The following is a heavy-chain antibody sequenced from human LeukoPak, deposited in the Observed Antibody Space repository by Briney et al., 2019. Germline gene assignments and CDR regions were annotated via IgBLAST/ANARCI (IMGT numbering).Heavy chain of an antibody. J-gene: IGHJ6*03. CDR1: GGSISSDY. D-gene: IGHD3-16*01. Sequence: SETLSLTCTVSGGSISSDYGSWIRQPAGKGLDWIGRINTRGGTKYNPSLKSRVTLSIDTSKNQFSLRLTSVTAADTAVYYCARDSEGWASAYYYYYMDVWGNGTTVTVSS. CDR2: INTRGGT. V-gene: IGHV4-4*07. CDR3: ARDSEGWASAYYYYYMDV.